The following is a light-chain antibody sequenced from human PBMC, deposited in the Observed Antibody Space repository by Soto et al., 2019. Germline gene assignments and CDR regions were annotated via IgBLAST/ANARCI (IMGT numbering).Light chain of an antibody. CDR3: QHYNFWPHS. J-gene: IGKJ2*01. V-gene: IGKV3-15*01. CDR1: QSVRDN. CDR2: RAS. Sequence: EILLTQSPVALALSPGEVATLSCRASQSVRDNLAWYQQKPGQAPRLLIYRASIRATGVPARFSGSGSGTEFTLTISGLQSEDVSIYFCQHYNFWPHSFGQGTKVDIK.